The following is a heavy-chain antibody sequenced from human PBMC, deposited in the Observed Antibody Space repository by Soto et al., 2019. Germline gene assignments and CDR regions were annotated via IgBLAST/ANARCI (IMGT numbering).Heavy chain of an antibody. J-gene: IGHJ4*02. V-gene: IGHV4-61*01. D-gene: IGHD6-13*01. Sequence: QVQLQESGPGLVKPSETLSLTCTVSGGSVSSGSYYWSWIRQPPGKGLEWIGYIYYSGSTNYNPSLKSRVTISVDTSKNQFSLKLSSVTAADTAVYYCAGDGSAAGIVGIDYWGQGTLVTVSS. CDR1: GGSVSSGSYY. CDR3: AGDGSAAGIVGIDY. CDR2: IYYSGST.